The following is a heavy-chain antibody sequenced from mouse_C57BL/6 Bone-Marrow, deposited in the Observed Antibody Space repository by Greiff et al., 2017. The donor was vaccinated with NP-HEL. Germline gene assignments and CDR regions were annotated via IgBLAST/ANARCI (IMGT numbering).Heavy chain of an antibody. D-gene: IGHD1-1*01. J-gene: IGHJ2*01. CDR1: GYSITSDY. Sequence: EVKLMESGPGLAKPSQTLSLTCSVTGYSITSDYWNWIRKFPGNKLEYMGYISYSGSTYYNPSLKSRISITRDTSKNQYYLQLNSVTTEDTATYYCARSLITTVVAKGYYFDYWGQGTTLTVSS. V-gene: IGHV3-8*01. CDR3: ARSLITTVVAKGYYFDY. CDR2: ISYSGST.